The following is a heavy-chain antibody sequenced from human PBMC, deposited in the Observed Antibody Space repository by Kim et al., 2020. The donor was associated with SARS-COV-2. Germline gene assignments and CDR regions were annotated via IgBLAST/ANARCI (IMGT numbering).Heavy chain of an antibody. CDR3: ARGLQWRTNYYFDY. D-gene: IGHD6-19*01. Sequence: ADSVKGRFTISRDNAKNSLYLQMNSLRAEDTAVYYCARGLQWRTNYYFDYWGQGTLVTVFS. V-gene: IGHV3-11*01. J-gene: IGHJ4*02.